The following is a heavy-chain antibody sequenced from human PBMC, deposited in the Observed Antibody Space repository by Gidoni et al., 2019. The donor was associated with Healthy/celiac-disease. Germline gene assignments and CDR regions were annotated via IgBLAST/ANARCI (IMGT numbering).Heavy chain of an antibody. D-gene: IGHD1-26*01. CDR1: GFTFSSYE. J-gene: IGHJ3*02. CDR3: AGGWELPDAFDI. Sequence: EVQLVESGGGLVQPGGSLRLSCAASGFTFSSYEMNWVRQAPGKGLEWVSYISSSGSTIYYADSVKGRFTISRDNAKNSLYLQMNSLRAEDTAVYYCAGGWELPDAFDIWGQGTMVTVSS. V-gene: IGHV3-48*03. CDR2: ISSSGSTI.